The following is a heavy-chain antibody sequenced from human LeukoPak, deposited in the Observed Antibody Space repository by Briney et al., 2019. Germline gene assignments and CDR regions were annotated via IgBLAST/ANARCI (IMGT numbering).Heavy chain of an antibody. CDR2: ISSSGSTI. J-gene: IGHJ4*02. V-gene: IGHV3-48*03. CDR1: GFTFSSYE. D-gene: IGHD6-13*01. CDR3: ARESDGSSWYRYVDY. Sequence: GGSLRLSCAASGFTFSSYEMNWVRQAPGKGLEWASYISSSGSTIYYADSVKGRFTISRDNAKNSLYLQMNSLRAEDTAVYYCARESDGSSWYRYVDYWGQGTLVTVSS.